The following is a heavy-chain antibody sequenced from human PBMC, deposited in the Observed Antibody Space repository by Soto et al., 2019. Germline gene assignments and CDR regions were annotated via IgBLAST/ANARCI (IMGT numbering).Heavy chain of an antibody. CDR3: ASYRTGVFDI. J-gene: IGHJ3*02. V-gene: IGHV3-30-3*01. CDR2: ISYDGSNK. CDR1: GFTFSSYA. D-gene: IGHD3-10*01. Sequence: GGSLRLSCAASGFTFSSYAMHWVRQAPGKGLEWVAVISYDGSNKYYADSVKGRFTISRDNSKNTLYLQMNSLRAEDTAVYYCASYRTGVFDIWGQGTMVTVSS.